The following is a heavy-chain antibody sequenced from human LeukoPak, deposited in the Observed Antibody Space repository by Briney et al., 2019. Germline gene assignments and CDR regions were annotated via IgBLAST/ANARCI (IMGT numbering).Heavy chain of an antibody. V-gene: IGHV3-53*01. CDR2: IYGDGST. CDR1: GFTVRSNY. J-gene: IGHJ1*01. D-gene: IGHD1-1*01. CDR3: TRDAGTT. Sequence: GGSLRLSCAVSGFTVRSNYMSWVRQAPGKGLEWVSVIYGDGSTYYADSVKGRFTISRDNSKNTLYLQMNSLRAGDTAVYYCTRDAGTTWGQGTLVIVSS.